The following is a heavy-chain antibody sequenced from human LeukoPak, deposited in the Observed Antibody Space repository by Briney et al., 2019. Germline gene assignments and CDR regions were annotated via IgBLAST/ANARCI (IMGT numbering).Heavy chain of an antibody. V-gene: IGHV3-30*19. D-gene: IGHD3-3*01. CDR2: ISYDGSNK. Sequence: GGSLRLSCAASGFSFSNYDMHWVRQAPGKGLEWVAVISYDGSNKYYADSVKGRFTISRDNSKNTLYLQMNSLRAEDTAVYYCARDSRPFWSGYSDYWGQGTLVTVSS. CDR1: GFSFSNYD. CDR3: ARDSRPFWSGYSDY. J-gene: IGHJ4*02.